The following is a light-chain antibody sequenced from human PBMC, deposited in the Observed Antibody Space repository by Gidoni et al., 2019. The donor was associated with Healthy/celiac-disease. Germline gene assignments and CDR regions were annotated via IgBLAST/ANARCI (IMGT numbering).Light chain of an antibody. Sequence: DIQMTQSPSSLSASVGDRVTITCRASQSISIYLNWYQQKPGKAPKLLIYAASSLQSGVPSRFSGSGSGTDFTLAISSLQPEDFAVYYCQQGYSPPRTFXGXAKVEIK. V-gene: IGKV1-39*01. CDR3: QQGYSPPRT. J-gene: IGKJ4*02. CDR2: AAS. CDR1: QSISIY.